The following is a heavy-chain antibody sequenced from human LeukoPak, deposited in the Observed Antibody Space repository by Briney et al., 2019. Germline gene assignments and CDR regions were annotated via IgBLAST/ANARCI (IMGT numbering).Heavy chain of an antibody. V-gene: IGHV4-34*01. J-gene: IGHJ4*02. CDR3: ARGPLGSSSDY. Sequence: SETLSLTCAVYGGSFSGYYWSWIRQPPGKGLEWIGEINHSGSTNYNPSLESRVTISVDTSKNQFSLKLSSVTAADTAVYYCARGPLGSSSDYWGQGTLVTVSS. CDR2: INHSGST. CDR1: GGSFSGYY. D-gene: IGHD6-6*01.